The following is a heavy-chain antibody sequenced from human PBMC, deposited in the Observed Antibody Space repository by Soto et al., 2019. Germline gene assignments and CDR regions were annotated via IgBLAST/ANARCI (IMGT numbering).Heavy chain of an antibody. V-gene: IGHV3-21*01. J-gene: IGHJ4*02. CDR2: ISSSSSYI. Sequence: EVQLVESGGGLVKPGGSLRLSCAASGFTFSSYSMNWVRQAPGKGLEWVSSISSSSSYIYYADSVKGRFTISGDNAKNSLYQHMNSLRADDTAVYYCARDQPGYSYGYGLGYWGQGTLVTVYS. D-gene: IGHD5-18*01. CDR1: GFTFSSYS. CDR3: ARDQPGYSYGYGLGY.